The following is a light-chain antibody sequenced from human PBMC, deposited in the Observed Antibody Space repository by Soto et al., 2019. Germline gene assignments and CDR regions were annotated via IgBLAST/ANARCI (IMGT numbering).Light chain of an antibody. J-gene: IGLJ1*01. CDR2: GNS. V-gene: IGLV1-40*01. CDR3: QSYDSSLSGSYV. Sequence: QSVLTQPPSVSGAPGQRVTSSCTGVSSNIGAVYDVHWYQQLPGTAPKLLIYGNSNRPSGVPDRFSGSKSGTSASLAITGLQAEDEADYYCQSYDSSLSGSYVFGTGTKVTVL. CDR1: SSNIGAVYD.